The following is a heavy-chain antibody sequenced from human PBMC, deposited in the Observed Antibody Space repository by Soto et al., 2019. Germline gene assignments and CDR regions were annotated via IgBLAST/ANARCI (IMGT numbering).Heavy chain of an antibody. Sequence: QTLSLPHAISGDSVSTHSVAWDWIPQSPSGGLEWLGRTYYKSKWYNEYAVSVKSRITINPDTSKNQFSLQLNSVTPDDTVVYFCARAQPPVGASYYFDYWGPGALVTVSS. J-gene: IGHJ4*02. CDR1: GDSVSTHSVA. D-gene: IGHD1-26*01. V-gene: IGHV6-1*01. CDR3: ARAQPPVGASYYFDY. CDR2: TYYKSKWYN.